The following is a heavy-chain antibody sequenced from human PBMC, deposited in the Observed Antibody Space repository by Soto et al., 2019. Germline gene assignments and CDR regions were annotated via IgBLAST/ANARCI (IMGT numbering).Heavy chain of an antibody. D-gene: IGHD6-13*01. CDR2: IYYSGST. V-gene: IGHV4-39*01. Sequence: QLQLQESGPGLVKPSETLSLTCTVSGGSISSSSYYWGWIRQPPGKGLEWIGSIYYSGSTYYNPSLKSRVTISVDTSKNQFSLKLSSVTAADTAVSYCARRQSSSWYGLWGQGTLVTVSS. CDR1: GGSISSSSYY. CDR3: ARRQSSSWYGL. J-gene: IGHJ4*02.